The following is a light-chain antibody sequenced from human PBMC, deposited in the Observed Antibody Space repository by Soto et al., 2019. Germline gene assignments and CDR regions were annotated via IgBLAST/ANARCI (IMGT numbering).Light chain of an antibody. Sequence: VLTQSPATLSLSPGERSTLSCTASQSVSNNYLAWYQQKPGQAPRLLIYGASNRATGIPDRFSGSGSGTDFTLTISRLEPEDFAVYYCQQYGSSGTFGQGTKVDIK. CDR2: GAS. V-gene: IGKV3-20*01. CDR3: QQYGSSGT. J-gene: IGKJ1*01. CDR1: QSVSNNY.